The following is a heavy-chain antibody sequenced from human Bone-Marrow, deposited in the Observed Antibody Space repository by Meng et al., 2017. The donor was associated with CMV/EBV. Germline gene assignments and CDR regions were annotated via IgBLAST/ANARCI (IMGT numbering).Heavy chain of an antibody. J-gene: IGHJ4*02. CDR3: ASRGYDAPRDY. D-gene: IGHD5-12*01. V-gene: IGHV3-21*01. CDR1: GFTFSSYE. Sequence: GESLKIYCAASGFTFSSYEMNWVRQDPGKGLEWVSAISSSSSYIYYADSAKGRFTISRDNAKNPLYRQMNSLRAEDTAVYYCASRGYDAPRDYWGQGTLVTVSS. CDR2: ISSSSSYI.